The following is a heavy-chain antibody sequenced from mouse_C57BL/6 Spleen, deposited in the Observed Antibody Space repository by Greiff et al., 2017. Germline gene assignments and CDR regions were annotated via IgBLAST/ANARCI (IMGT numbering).Heavy chain of an antibody. V-gene: IGHV5-17*01. CDR1: GFTFSDYG. J-gene: IGHJ4*01. Sequence: DVKLQESGGGLVKPGGSLKLSCAASGFTFSDYGMHWVRQAPEKGLDWVAYISSGSSTLDYADTVQGRFTISRDNAKNTLFLQRTSLRSEDTARYYCARRDGYYVSMDYWGKGTSVTVSS. CDR3: ARRDGYYVSMDY. D-gene: IGHD2-3*01. CDR2: ISSGSSTL.